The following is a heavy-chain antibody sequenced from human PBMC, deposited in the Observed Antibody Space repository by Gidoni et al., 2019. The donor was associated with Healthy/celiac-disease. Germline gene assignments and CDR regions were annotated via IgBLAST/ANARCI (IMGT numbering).Heavy chain of an antibody. CDR3: AGGPFTGGYYDSSGYYFDY. Sequence: QVQLVQSGAEVKKPGSSVKVSCKASGGTSSSYAISWVRQAPGQGLEWMGGIIPIFGTANYAQKFQGRVTITADESTSTAYMELSSLRSEDTAVYYCAGGPFTGGYYDSSGYYFDYWGQGTLVTVSS. V-gene: IGHV1-69*01. CDR2: IIPIFGTA. J-gene: IGHJ4*02. CDR1: GGTSSSYA. D-gene: IGHD3-22*01.